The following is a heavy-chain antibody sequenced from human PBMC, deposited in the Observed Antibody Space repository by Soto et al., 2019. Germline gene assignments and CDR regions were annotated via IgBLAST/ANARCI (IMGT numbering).Heavy chain of an antibody. J-gene: IGHJ4*02. Sequence: EVQLVESGGGLVQPGGSLRLSCAASGFNFGGSWMTWVRQALGKGLEWLAKINPAGSGEYYVDSVKGRFTISRDNAKSSLFFQMHSLRDEDTAVYFCARENYFGLDYWGQGTLVTVSS. V-gene: IGHV3-7*04. CDR3: ARENYFGLDY. CDR1: GFNFGGSW. CDR2: INPAGSGE. D-gene: IGHD1-7*01.